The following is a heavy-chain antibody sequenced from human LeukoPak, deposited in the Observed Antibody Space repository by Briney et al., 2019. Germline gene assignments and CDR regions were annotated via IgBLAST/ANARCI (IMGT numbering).Heavy chain of an antibody. CDR3: AREGIYCSGGSCYSNFDY. CDR2: IYYSGST. J-gene: IGHJ4*02. D-gene: IGHD2-15*01. Sequence: SETLSLTCTVSGGSISSYYWGWIRQPPGKGLEWIGYIYYSGSTNYNPSLKSRVTISVDTSKNQFSLKLSSVTAADTAVYYCAREGIYCSGGSCYSNFDYWGQGTLVTVSS. V-gene: IGHV4-59*01. CDR1: GGSISSYY.